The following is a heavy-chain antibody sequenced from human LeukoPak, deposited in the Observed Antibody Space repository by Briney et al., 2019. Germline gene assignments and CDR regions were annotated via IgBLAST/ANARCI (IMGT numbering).Heavy chain of an antibody. V-gene: IGHV3-23*01. J-gene: IGHJ4*02. Sequence: RGSLRLSCAASGFTFSSYAMSWVRQAPGKRLEWVSAISGSGGSKYYADSVKGRFTISRDNSKNTLYLQMNSLRAEDTAVYYCAKSVQQLVPYFDYWGQGTLVTVSS. CDR2: ISGSGGSK. CDR1: GFTFSSYA. D-gene: IGHD6-6*01. CDR3: AKSVQQLVPYFDY.